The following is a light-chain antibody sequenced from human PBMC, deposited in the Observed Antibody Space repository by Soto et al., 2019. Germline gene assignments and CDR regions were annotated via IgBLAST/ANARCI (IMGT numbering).Light chain of an antibody. CDR3: QQYGTSPVT. CDR2: GAS. Sequence: EIVLTQSPGTLSLSPGERATLSCRASQSVSNTYLAWYQHKPGQAPRLLIYGASDRATGIPDRVSGSGSVTDFTLTISSLEPEDFALYYCQQYGTSPVTFGQGAKLEIK. V-gene: IGKV3-20*01. CDR1: QSVSNTY. J-gene: IGKJ2*01.